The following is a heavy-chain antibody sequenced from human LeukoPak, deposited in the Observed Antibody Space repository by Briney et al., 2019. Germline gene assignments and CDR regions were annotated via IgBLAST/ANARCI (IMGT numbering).Heavy chain of an antibody. Sequence: GGSLRLSCAASGFTFSSYVMSWVRQAPGKGLEWVSSNSNSGGSTYYADSVKGRFTISRDNSKNTLYLQMNSLRAEDTAVYYCARDRLGATTPFFDYWGQGTLVTVSS. D-gene: IGHD1-26*01. CDR2: NSNSGGST. J-gene: IGHJ4*02. V-gene: IGHV3-23*01. CDR1: GFTFSSYV. CDR3: ARDRLGATTPFFDY.